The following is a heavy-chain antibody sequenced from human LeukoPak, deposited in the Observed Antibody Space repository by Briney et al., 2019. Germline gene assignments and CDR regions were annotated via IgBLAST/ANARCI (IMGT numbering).Heavy chain of an antibody. D-gene: IGHD3-3*01. J-gene: IGHJ5*02. Sequence: GASVKVSCKASGYTFTSYGISWVRQAPGQGLEWMGWISAYNGNTNYAQKLQGRVTMTTDTSTSTAYMELSSLRAEDTAVYYCAKDRSHDFWSGYYTGSWSNWFDPWGQEPWSPSPQ. CDR3: AKDRSHDFWSGYYTGSWSNWFDP. CDR2: ISAYNGNT. V-gene: IGHV1-18*01. CDR1: GYTFTSYG.